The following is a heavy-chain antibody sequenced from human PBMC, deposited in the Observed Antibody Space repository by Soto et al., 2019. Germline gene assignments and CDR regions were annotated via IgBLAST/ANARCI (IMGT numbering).Heavy chain of an antibody. CDR1: GGTFSSYA. CDR3: AREGGDTDMVGGYYFDY. D-gene: IGHD5-18*01. Sequence: QVQLVQSGAEVKKPGSSVKVSCKASGGTFSSYAISWVRQAPGQGLEWMGGIIPIFGTANYAQKFQGRVTITADKSTSTAYMELSSLRSEDTAVYYCAREGGDTDMVGGYYFDYWGQGTLVTVSS. J-gene: IGHJ4*02. V-gene: IGHV1-69*06. CDR2: IIPIFGTA.